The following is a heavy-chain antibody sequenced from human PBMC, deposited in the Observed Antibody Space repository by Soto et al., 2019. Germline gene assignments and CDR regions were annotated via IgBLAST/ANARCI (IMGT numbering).Heavy chain of an antibody. CDR3: AKDIGLGELRS. CDR1: GFTFSSYA. J-gene: IGHJ4*02. Sequence: GGSLILSCAASGFTFSSYAMSWVRQAPGKGLEWVSAISGSGGSTYYADSVKGRFTISRDNSKNTLYLQMNSLRAEDTAVYYCAKDIGLGELRSWGQGTLVTVSS. CDR2: ISGSGGST. V-gene: IGHV3-23*01. D-gene: IGHD3-10*01.